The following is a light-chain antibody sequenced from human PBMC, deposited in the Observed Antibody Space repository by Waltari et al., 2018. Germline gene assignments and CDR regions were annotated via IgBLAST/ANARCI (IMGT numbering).Light chain of an antibody. V-gene: IGKV4-1*01. J-gene: IGKJ3*01. CDR2: RAP. CDR1: QTLLDSSNNRNY. Sequence: DIVMTQSPDSLAVSLGERATINCKSSQTLLDSSNNRNYLAWYQQEPGQPPKLLIYRAPARDSGVPDRFSGSGSGTDFTLTITSLQAEDVAVYYCQQYYSPPPLFTFGPGTKVDIK. CDR3: QQYYSPPPLFT.